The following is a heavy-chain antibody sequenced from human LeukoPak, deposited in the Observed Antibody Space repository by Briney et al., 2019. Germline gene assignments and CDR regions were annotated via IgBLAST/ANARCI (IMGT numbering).Heavy chain of an antibody. D-gene: IGHD1-26*01. CDR1: GFTFSSYG. V-gene: IGHV3-33*08. J-gene: IGHJ6*02. CDR3: ARARIVGATSYYYYGMDV. CDR2: IWYGGSNK. Sequence: PGRSLRLSCAASGFTFSSYGMHWVRQAPGKGLEWVAVIWYGGSNKYYADSVKGRFTISRDNAKNSLYLQMNSLRAEDTAVYYCARARIVGATSYYYYGMDVWGQGTTVTVSS.